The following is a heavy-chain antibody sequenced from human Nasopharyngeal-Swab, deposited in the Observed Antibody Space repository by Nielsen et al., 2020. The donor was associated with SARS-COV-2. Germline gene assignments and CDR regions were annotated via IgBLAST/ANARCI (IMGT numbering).Heavy chain of an antibody. CDR1: GYTFTSYY. Sequence: ASVKVSCKASGYTFTSYYMHWVRQAPGQGLEWMGWISAYNGNTNYAQKLQGRVTMTTDTSTSTAYMELRSLRSDDTAVYYCARDRGNWFDPWGQGTLVTVSS. J-gene: IGHJ5*02. CDR2: ISAYNGNT. D-gene: IGHD3-10*01. CDR3: ARDRGNWFDP. V-gene: IGHV1-18*04.